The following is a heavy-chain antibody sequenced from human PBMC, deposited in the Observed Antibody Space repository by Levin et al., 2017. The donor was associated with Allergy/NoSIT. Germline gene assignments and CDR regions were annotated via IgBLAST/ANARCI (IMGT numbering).Heavy chain of an antibody. CDR2: IYYSGST. CDR3: ARDPSDSRGWYALGD. J-gene: IGHJ4*02. D-gene: IGHD6-19*01. CDR1: GGSISSYY. V-gene: IGHV4-59*01. Sequence: SETLSLTCTVSGGSISSYYWSWIRQPPGKGLEWIGYIYYSGSTNYNPSLKSRVTISVDTSKNQFSLKLSSVTAADTAVYYCARDPSDSRGWYALGDWGQGTLVTVSS.